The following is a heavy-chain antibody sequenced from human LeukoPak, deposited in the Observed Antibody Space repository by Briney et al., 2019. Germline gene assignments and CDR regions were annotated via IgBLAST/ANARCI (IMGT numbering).Heavy chain of an antibody. D-gene: IGHD6-6*01. V-gene: IGHV3-53*01. Sequence: GGSLRLSCAASGFSVRNIYMSWVRQAPGKGLEWVSLIYNADNTYYADSVKGRFTISRDNAKNSLYLQMNSLRAEDTAVYYCARGDDSSSPDYWGQGTLVTVSS. CDR1: GFSVRNIY. J-gene: IGHJ4*02. CDR3: ARGDDSSSPDY. CDR2: IYNADNT.